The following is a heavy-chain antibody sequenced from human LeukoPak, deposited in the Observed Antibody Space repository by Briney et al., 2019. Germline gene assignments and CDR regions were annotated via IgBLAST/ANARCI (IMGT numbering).Heavy chain of an antibody. V-gene: IGHV3-11*04. J-gene: IGHJ5*02. CDR3: ARDPGPAATENWFDP. Sequence: GGSLRLSCAASGFTFSDYYMSWIRQAPGTGLEWVSYISSSGSTIYYADSVKGRFTISRDNAKNSLYLQINSLRAEDTAVYYCARDPGPAATENWFDPWGQGTLVTVSS. CDR2: ISSSGSTI. D-gene: IGHD2-2*01. CDR1: GFTFSDYY.